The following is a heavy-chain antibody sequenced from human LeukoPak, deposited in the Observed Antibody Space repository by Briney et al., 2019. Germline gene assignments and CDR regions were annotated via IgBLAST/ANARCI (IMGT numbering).Heavy chain of an antibody. Sequence: SATLSLTCTVSGGSISSYYWSWIRQPPGKGLEWIGYIYYSGSTNYNPSLKSRVTISVDTSNNQFSLKLSSVTAADTAVYYCARVGSSSSFGYWGQGTLVTVSS. V-gene: IGHV4-59*01. CDR3: ARVGSSSSFGY. J-gene: IGHJ4*02. D-gene: IGHD6-6*01. CDR2: IYYSGST. CDR1: GGSISSYY.